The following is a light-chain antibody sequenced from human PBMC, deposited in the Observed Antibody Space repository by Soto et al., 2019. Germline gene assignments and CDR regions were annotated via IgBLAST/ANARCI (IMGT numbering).Light chain of an antibody. V-gene: IGKV3-20*01. Sequence: EIVLTQSPGTLSLSPGERATLSCRASQSVSSSYLAWYQQKPGQAPRLLIYGASSRATGIPDRFSGSGSGTEFPLTISRLEPEEFAVYYCQQYGSSRTFGQGTKVEIK. CDR2: GAS. CDR3: QQYGSSRT. CDR1: QSVSSSY. J-gene: IGKJ1*01.